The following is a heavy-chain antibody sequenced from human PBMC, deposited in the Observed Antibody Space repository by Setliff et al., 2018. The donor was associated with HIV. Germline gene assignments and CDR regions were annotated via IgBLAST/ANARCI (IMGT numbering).Heavy chain of an antibody. J-gene: IGHJ4*02. CDR3: ARGLYGSGSFFFDS. CDR2: MFVGESP. D-gene: IGHD3-10*01. CDR1: GGSISSYY. Sequence: SETLSLTCSVSGGSISSYYWSWIRQPAGKGWEWVGRMFVGESPNYNPSLKSRLSISVDTSKRQFSLKLTSVTAADTAVYYCARGLYGSGSFFFDSWGRGTLVTVSS. V-gene: IGHV4-4*07.